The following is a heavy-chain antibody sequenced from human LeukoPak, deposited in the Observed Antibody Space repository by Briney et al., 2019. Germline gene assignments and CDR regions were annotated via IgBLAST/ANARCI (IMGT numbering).Heavy chain of an antibody. Sequence: SETLSLTCAVSGGSISSSNWWSWVRQPPGKGLEWIGEIYHGGNTNYNPSLKGRVTISVDNSKNPFSLQLSSVNGADTPVYYCARTRAEGDPLGYWGQGTLVPV. CDR3: ARTRAEGDPLGY. CDR2: IYHGGNT. J-gene: IGHJ4*02. V-gene: IGHV4-4*02. D-gene: IGHD2-21*02. CDR1: GGSISSSNW.